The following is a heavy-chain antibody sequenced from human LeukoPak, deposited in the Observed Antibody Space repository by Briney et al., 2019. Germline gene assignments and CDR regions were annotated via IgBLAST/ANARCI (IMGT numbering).Heavy chain of an antibody. CDR1: GGSMNNYY. D-gene: IGHD1-26*01. CDR3: ARYTGTDSGRWLDP. CDR2: IHYTGAT. Sequence: PSETLSLTCSVSGGSMNNYYWSWIRRPPGRGLEWIGYIHYTGATSYSPSLKSRVTISLDTPKNEFSLNFSSVTAADTAVYYCARYTGTDSGRWLDPWSQGTLVTVSS. V-gene: IGHV4-59*01. J-gene: IGHJ5*02.